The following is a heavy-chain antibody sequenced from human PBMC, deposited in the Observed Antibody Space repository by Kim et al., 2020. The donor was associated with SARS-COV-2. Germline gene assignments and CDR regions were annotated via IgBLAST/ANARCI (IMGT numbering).Heavy chain of an antibody. CDR2: IYYSGST. CDR1: GGSISSYY. CDR3: ARDRGYSSGWSTIIWYFDL. V-gene: IGHV4-59*01. J-gene: IGHJ2*01. Sequence: SETLSLTCTVSGGSISSYYWSWIRQPPGKGLEWIGYIYYSGSTNYNPSLKSRVTISVDTSKNQFSLKLSSVTAADTAVYYCARDRGYSSGWSTIIWYFDLWGRGTLVTVSS. D-gene: IGHD6-19*01.